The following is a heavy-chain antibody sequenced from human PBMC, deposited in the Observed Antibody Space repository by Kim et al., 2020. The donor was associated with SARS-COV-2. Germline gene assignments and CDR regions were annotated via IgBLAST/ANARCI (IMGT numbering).Heavy chain of an antibody. CDR3: ARDRYYYDSSGSNYYYYGMDV. CDR1: GGTFSSYT. J-gene: IGHJ6*02. V-gene: IGHV1-69*04. D-gene: IGHD3-22*01. CDR2: IIPILGIA. Sequence: SVKVSCKASGGTFSSYTISWVRQAPGQGLEWMGRIIPILGIANYAQKFQGRVTITADKSTSTAYMELSSLRSEDTAVYYCARDRYYYDSSGSNYYYYGMDVWGQGTTVTVSS.